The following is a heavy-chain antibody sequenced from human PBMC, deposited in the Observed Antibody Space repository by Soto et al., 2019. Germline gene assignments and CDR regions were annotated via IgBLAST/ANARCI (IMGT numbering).Heavy chain of an antibody. V-gene: IGHV3-30*18. Sequence: GGSLRLSCAASGFTLSNYGMHWVRQATSKGLEWVAVISYDGKTKYYADSVKGRFTISRDNSKNTLYLQMNSLRAEDTAVYYCEKEGKEYTSGWYFGYWGQGTLVTGSS. CDR3: EKEGKEYTSGWYFGY. J-gene: IGHJ4*02. D-gene: IGHD6-19*01. CDR1: GFTLSNYG. CDR2: ISYDGKTK.